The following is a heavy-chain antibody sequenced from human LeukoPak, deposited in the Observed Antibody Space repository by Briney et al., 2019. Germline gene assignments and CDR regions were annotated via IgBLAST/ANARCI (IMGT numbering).Heavy chain of an antibody. Sequence: GGSLRLSCVASGFTYHKYWMIWVRQAPGRGLEWVANIKEDGSEKYYLDSVKGRFTISRDNAQNSLYLEMSSLTAEDTAVYYCARRGATISGVVAYHDNGMDIRGQGNMVTVSS. CDR2: IKEDGSEK. CDR1: GFTYHKYW. J-gene: IGHJ6*02. CDR3: ARRGATISGVVAYHDNGMDI. V-gene: IGHV3-7*01. D-gene: IGHD3-3*01.